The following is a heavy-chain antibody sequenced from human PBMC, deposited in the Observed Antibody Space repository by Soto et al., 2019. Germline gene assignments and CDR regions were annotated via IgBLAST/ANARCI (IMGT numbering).Heavy chain of an antibody. J-gene: IGHJ4*02. CDR1: GLTFSSYA. Sequence: GGSLRLSCSVSGLTFSSYAMHWVRQAPGKGLEFVSAITSNGRSTYYADSVKGRFTISRDSSKNTLFLQMRSLRPEDTAMYYCAPARPPYWGQGTLVTVSS. CDR2: ITSNGRST. V-gene: IGHV3-64D*06. D-gene: IGHD6-6*01. CDR3: APARPPY.